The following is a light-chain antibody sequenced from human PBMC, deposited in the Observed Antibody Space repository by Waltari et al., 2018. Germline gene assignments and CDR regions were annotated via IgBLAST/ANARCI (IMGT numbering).Light chain of an antibody. CDR2: EVS. Sequence: QSALTQPRPVSGSPGQSVTIPSTGTSSDVRGYNHVSWFQQNPGKAPKLMIHEVSKRPSGVPDRFSGSKSGNTASLTISGLQADDETDYYCCSYAGRYTWVFGGGTKLTVL. CDR1: SSDVRGYNH. V-gene: IGLV2-11*01. CDR3: CSYAGRYTWV. J-gene: IGLJ3*02.